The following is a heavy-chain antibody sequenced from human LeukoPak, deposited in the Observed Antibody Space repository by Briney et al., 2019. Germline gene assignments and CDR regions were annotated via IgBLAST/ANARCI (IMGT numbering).Heavy chain of an antibody. CDR3: VREVYDGNWLDT. Sequence: GGSLRLSCAASGFTFYTYAMHWVRQTQGKGLESVAAISGNGDTTYYANSLKGRFTISRDNSKNTLYLHMGSLRPEDMAVYYCVREVYDGNWLDTCGQGTLVTVSS. CDR1: GFTFYTYA. CDR2: ISGNGDTT. V-gene: IGHV3-64*01. J-gene: IGHJ5*02. D-gene: IGHD3-3*01.